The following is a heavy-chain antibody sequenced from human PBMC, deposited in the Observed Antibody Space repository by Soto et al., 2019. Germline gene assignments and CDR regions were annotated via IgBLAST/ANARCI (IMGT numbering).Heavy chain of an antibody. Sequence: SETLSLTCSVSGADINTYSWTWIRQPAGKGLEWIGRIYTSASINYNPSLRGRVTLSVDTSTNQVSLKLASVTAADTAIYYCARRFCSDSYCSYFDYWGRGTLVTVSS. CDR2: IYTSASI. CDR1: GADINTYS. CDR3: ARRFCSDSYCSYFDY. V-gene: IGHV4-4*07. D-gene: IGHD2-15*01. J-gene: IGHJ4*02.